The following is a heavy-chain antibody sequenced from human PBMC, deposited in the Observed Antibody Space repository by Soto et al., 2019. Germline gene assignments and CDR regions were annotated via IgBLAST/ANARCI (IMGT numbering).Heavy chain of an antibody. Sequence: ASVKVSCKSSGYTFTSYDINWVRQATGQGLEWMGWMNPNSGNTGYAQKFQGRVTMTRNTSISTDYMELSSLRSEDTAVYYCATSQTYYYDSSGYYSTQDDYWGQGTLVTVSS. V-gene: IGHV1-8*01. J-gene: IGHJ4*02. CDR2: MNPNSGNT. CDR1: GYTFTSYD. CDR3: ATSQTYYYDSSGYYSTQDDY. D-gene: IGHD3-22*01.